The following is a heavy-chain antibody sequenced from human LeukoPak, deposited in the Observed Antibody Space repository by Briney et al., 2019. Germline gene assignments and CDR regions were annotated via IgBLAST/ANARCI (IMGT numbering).Heavy chain of an antibody. CDR2: MNPNSGNT. D-gene: IGHD3-10*01. J-gene: IGHJ4*02. CDR1: XYTFTMYD. Sequence: SCKASXYTFTMYDINWVRQATGQGLEWMGWMNPNSGNTGYAQKFQGRVTITRNTSISTAYMELSSLRSEDTAVYYCARGSLTWFGEPLADYWGQGTLVTVSS. V-gene: IGHV1-8*01. CDR3: ARGSLTWFGEPLADY.